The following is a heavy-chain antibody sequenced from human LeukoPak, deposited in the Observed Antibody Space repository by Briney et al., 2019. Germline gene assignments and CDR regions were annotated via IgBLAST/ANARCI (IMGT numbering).Heavy chain of an antibody. J-gene: IGHJ4*02. CDR3: ARVGSGYDFAYFDY. CDR2: IIPIFGTA. D-gene: IGHD5-12*01. CDR1: GGTFSSYA. V-gene: IGHV1-69*13. Sequence: ASVKVSCKASGGTFSSYAISWVRQAPGQGLEWMGGIIPIFGTANYVQKFQGRVTITADESTSTAYMELSSLRSEDTAVYYCARVGSGYDFAYFDYWGQGTLVTVSS.